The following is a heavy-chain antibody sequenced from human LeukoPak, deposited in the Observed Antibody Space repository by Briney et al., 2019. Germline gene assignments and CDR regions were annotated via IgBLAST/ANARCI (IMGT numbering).Heavy chain of an antibody. V-gene: IGHV4-59*01. J-gene: IGHJ4*02. CDR2: IGNSGTT. CDR3: ARGDIWVDY. D-gene: IGHD2-15*01. Sequence: SETLSLTCAVSGGSISSYYWSWIRQPPGKGLEWIGYIGNSGTTNYNPSLKGRVTISVDTSKNQFSLNLSSVTAADTAVYYCARGDIWVDYWGQGTLVTVSS. CDR1: GGSISSYY.